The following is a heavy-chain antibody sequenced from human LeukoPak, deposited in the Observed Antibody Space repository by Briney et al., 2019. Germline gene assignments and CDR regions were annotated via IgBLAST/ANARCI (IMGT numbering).Heavy chain of an antibody. J-gene: IGHJ4*02. Sequence: GGSLRLSCAASGFTFSSYAMSWVRQAPGKGLEWVSAINGSGGSTYYADSVKGRFTISRDNSKNTLYLQMNSLRAEDTAVYYCAKAVSSGSSNFDYWGQGTLVTVSS. CDR3: AKAVSSGSSNFDY. D-gene: IGHD1-26*01. V-gene: IGHV3-23*01. CDR2: INGSGGST. CDR1: GFTFSSYA.